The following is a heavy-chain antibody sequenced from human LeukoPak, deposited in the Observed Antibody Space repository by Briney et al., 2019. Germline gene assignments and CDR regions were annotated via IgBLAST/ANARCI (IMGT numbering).Heavy chain of an antibody. Sequence: GRSQSLFCEASGFSFSTREMSWVRQAPGGGPEWVSYIISSGSTIYYADSVQGRFTTSRDNAKNLLFLQMNSLRPEDTGVYYCARIDRDFYYMDFWGKGTTVTVSS. J-gene: IGHJ6*03. CDR1: GFSFSTRE. CDR2: IISSGSTI. CDR3: ARIDRDFYYMDF. V-gene: IGHV3-48*03. D-gene: IGHD3-22*01.